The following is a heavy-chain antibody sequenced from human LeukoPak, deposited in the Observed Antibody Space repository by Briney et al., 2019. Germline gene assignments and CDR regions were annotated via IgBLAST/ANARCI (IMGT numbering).Heavy chain of an antibody. D-gene: IGHD3-22*01. V-gene: IGHV4-59*01. J-gene: IGHJ4*02. CDR2: IYYSGST. CDR1: GGSISSYY. Sequence: SETLSLTCTVSGGSISSYYWSWIRQPPGKGLEWIEYIYYSGSTNYNPSLKSRVTIPVDTSKNQFSLQLSSVTAADTAVYYCASSYDSSAPSGYWGQGTLVTVSS. CDR3: ASSYDSSAPSGY.